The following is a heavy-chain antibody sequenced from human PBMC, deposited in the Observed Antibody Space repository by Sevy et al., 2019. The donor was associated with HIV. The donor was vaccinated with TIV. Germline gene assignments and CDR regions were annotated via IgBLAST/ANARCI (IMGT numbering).Heavy chain of an antibody. D-gene: IGHD1-20*01. CDR1: GFTFRSYS. Sequence: GGSLRLSCAASGFTFRSYSMNWVRQAPGRGLEWVSSITSSSSFIFTADSVKGRFTIPRDNAKNSLFLQMNSLRAEDTAVYYCARPTSGLSEYEPLDNARFYGMDVWGQGTTVTVSS. CDR2: ITSSSSFI. CDR3: ARPTSGLSEYEPLDNARFYGMDV. V-gene: IGHV3-21*01. J-gene: IGHJ6*02.